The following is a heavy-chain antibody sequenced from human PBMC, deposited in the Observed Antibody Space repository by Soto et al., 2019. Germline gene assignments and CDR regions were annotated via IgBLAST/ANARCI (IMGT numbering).Heavy chain of an antibody. CDR1: GFTFSSHS. V-gene: IGHV3-48*01. Sequence: GGSLRLSCAASGFTFSSHSINWVRQGPGKGLEWVSYISSSSSVVYYADSVKGRFTISRDNAKNSLYLQMNSLRAEDTAVYYCARDGGQWLLYPYYFDQWGQGTLVTVSS. D-gene: IGHD3-3*01. J-gene: IGHJ4*02. CDR2: ISSSSSVV. CDR3: ARDGGQWLLYPYYFDQ.